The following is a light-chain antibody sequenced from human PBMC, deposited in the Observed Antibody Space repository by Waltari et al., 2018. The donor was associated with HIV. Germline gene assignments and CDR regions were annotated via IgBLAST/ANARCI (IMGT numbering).Light chain of an antibody. V-gene: IGKV1-9*01. CDR1: QNIYSY. J-gene: IGKJ4*01. Sequence: DIQLTQSPSFLSASIGVRVTITCRASQNIYSYLVWYQQKPGRAPQVLIYATTTLQRGVPSRFSGSGSGTEFALTITNLQPDDFATYYCQQVNGYPLTFGGGTKVEIK. CDR2: ATT. CDR3: QQVNGYPLT.